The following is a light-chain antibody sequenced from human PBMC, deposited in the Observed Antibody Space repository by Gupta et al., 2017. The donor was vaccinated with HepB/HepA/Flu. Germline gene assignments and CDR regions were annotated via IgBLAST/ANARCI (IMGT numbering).Light chain of an antibody. CDR2: HDT. CDR3: QAWDSGFVV. V-gene: IGLV3-1*01. J-gene: IGLJ2*01. CDR1: KLGDKF. Sequence: SYELPQPPSVSVSPGQRASITCSGDKLGDKFASWYQLKPGQSPVLVIYHDTKRPSGIPERFSGSNSGNTASLTISGAQAVDEADYYCQAWDSGFVVVGGGTELAVL.